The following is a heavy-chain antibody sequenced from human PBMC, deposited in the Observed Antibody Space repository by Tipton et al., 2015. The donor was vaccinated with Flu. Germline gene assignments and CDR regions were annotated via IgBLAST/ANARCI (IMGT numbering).Heavy chain of an antibody. J-gene: IGHJ6*02. CDR3: ARGPRTPWVLTGYNFYYYYGMDV. D-gene: IGHD3-9*01. V-gene: IGHV4-34*01. Sequence: TLSLTCAVYGGSFSGYYWSWIRQPPGKGLEWIGEINHSGSTNYNPSLKSRVTISVDTSKNQFSLKLSSVTAADTAVYYCARGPRTPWVLTGYNFYYYYGMDVWGQGTTVTVSS. CDR2: INHSGST. CDR1: GGSFSGYY.